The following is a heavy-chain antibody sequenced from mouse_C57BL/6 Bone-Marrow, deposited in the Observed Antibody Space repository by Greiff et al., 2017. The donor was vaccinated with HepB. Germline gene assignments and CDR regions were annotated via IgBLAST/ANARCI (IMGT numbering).Heavy chain of an antibody. Sequence: VQLQQSGPELVKPGASVKLSCKASGYTFTSYDINWVKQRPGQGLEWIGWIYPRDGSTKYNEQFKGKATLTVDTSSSTAYMELHSLPSEDSAVYFCGRWSCYYGSSCHWYFDVWGTGTTVTVSS. D-gene: IGHD1-1*01. CDR3: GRWSCYYGSSCHWYFDV. V-gene: IGHV1-85*01. J-gene: IGHJ1*03. CDR1: GYTFTSYD. CDR2: IYPRDGST.